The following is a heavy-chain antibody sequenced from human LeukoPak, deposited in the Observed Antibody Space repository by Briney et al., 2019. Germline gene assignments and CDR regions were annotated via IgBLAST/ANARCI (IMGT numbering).Heavy chain of an antibody. V-gene: IGHV1-69*06. Sequence: SVKVSCKASGGTFSSYAISWVRQAPGQGLEWMGGIIPIFGTANYAQKFQGRVTITADKSTSTAYMELSSLRSEDTAVYYCARVGWVPGYSYGHTLFDYWGQGTLVTVSS. D-gene: IGHD5-18*01. CDR2: IIPIFGTA. J-gene: IGHJ4*02. CDR3: ARVGWVPGYSYGHTLFDY. CDR1: GGTFSSYA.